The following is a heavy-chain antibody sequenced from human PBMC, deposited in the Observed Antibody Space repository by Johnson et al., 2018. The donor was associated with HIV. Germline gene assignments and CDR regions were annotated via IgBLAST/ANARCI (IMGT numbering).Heavy chain of an antibody. Sequence: QMLLVESGGGVVQPGRSLRLSCAASGFTFSSYAMHWVRQPPGKGLEWVAVISYGGNKQYYVDSVEGRFTISRDNSKDTLYLQMNNLTIEDTAVYSCARDFGLGDLSYETVDAFDFWGPGTLVTVSS. CDR1: GFTFSSYA. J-gene: IGHJ3*01. CDR3: ARDFGLGDLSYETVDAFDF. D-gene: IGHD3-16*02. V-gene: IGHV3-30-3*01. CDR2: ISYGGNKQ.